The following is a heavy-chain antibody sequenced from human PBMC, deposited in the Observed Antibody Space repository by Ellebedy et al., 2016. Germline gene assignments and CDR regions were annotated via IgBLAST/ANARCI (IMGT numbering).Heavy chain of an antibody. J-gene: IGHJ6*02. CDR1: GYSFTDYG. CDR2: ISALSGNT. V-gene: IGHV1-18*01. CDR3: ARVGNPNVSQGYSSTWTRNHYYGMDV. D-gene: IGHD2-2*01. Sequence: ASVKVSXXASGYSFTDYGISWVRQAPGQGLEWMGWISALSGNTNYAQKFQGRVTMTTDTSTTTAYLEMRSLRSDDTAVYYCARVGNPNVSQGYSSTWTRNHYYGMDVWGQGTTVTVSS.